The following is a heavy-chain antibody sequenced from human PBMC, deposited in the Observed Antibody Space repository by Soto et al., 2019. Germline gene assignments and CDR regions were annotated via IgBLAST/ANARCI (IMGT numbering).Heavy chain of an antibody. CDR3: ARDRITMVRGVIITLSSYIDI. Sequence: ASVKVSCNASGYTFTGYYMHWVRQAPGQGLEWMGWISAYNGNTNYAQKLQGRVTMTTDTSTSNAYMELRSLRSDDTAVYYCARDRITMVRGVIITLSSYIDIWGQGTMVTVSS. J-gene: IGHJ3*02. V-gene: IGHV1-18*04. CDR1: GYTFTGYY. CDR2: ISAYNGNT. D-gene: IGHD3-10*01.